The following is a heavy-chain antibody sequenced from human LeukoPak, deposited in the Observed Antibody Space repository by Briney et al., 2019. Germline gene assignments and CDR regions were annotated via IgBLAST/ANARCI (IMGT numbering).Heavy chain of an antibody. J-gene: IGHJ4*02. CDR2: INPSSGGT. V-gene: IGHV1-2*06. D-gene: IGHD6-19*01. CDR1: GYTFTGYY. Sequence: ASVKVSCKASGYTFTGYYMHWVRQAPGQGLEWMGRINPSSGGTNYAQKFQGRVTMTRDTSISTAYMELSRLRSDDTAVYYCARAGIAVAANTPNFDYWGQGTLVTVSS. CDR3: ARAGIAVAANTPNFDY.